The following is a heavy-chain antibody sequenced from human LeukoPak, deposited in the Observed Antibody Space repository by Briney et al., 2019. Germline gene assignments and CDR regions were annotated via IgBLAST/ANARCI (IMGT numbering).Heavy chain of an antibody. CDR1: GFTFSSYS. CDR3: AKGTSVVTFDY. D-gene: IGHD2-15*01. CDR2: ISSSSSYI. V-gene: IGHV3-21*04. Sequence: PGGSLRLSCAASGFTFSSYSMSWVRQAPGKGLEWVSSISSSSSYIYYADSVKGRFTISRDNSKNTLYLQMNSLRAEDTAVYYCAKGTSVVTFDYWGQGTLVTVSS. J-gene: IGHJ4*02.